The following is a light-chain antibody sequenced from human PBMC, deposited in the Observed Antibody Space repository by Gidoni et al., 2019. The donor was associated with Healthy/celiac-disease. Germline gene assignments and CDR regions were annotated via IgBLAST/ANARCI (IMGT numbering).Light chain of an antibody. J-gene: IGKJ1*01. V-gene: IGKV3-20*01. CDR3: QQYGSSPPWT. CDR2: GAY. CDR1: QSVSSSY. Sequence: ELVLTQSPGTLSLSPGERATLSCRASQSVSSSYLAWYQQKPGQAPRLLIYGAYSRATGIPDRFSGSGSGTDFTLTISRLEPEDFAVYYCQQYGSSPPWTFGQGTKVEIK.